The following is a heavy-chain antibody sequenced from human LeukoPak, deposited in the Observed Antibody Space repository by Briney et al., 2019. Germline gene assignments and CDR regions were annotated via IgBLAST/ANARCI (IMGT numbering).Heavy chain of an antibody. CDR1: GGSISSSSYY. CDR2: IYYSGST. Sequence: PSETLSLTCTVSGGSISSSSYYWGWIRQPPGKGLEWIGSIYYSGSTYYNPSLKSRVTISADTSKNQFSLKLSSVTAADTAVYYCARPSGYSYGYGIDYWGQGTLVTVSS. J-gene: IGHJ4*02. V-gene: IGHV4-39*01. CDR3: ARPSGYSYGYGIDY. D-gene: IGHD5-18*01.